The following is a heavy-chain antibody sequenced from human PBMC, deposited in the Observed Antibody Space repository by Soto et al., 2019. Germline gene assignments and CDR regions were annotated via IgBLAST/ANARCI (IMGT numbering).Heavy chain of an antibody. Sequence: SVKVSCKASEGTFNSYAIAWVRQAPGQGLEWMGGIIPYYSTLNYAQKFQDRVTVTADDSTNTVYMELSSLRSDDTAVYFCASGASRWYPYFFDSWAQGTLVTDSS. J-gene: IGHJ4*02. V-gene: IGHV1-69*13. CDR1: EGTFNSYA. CDR3: ASGASRWYPYFFDS. D-gene: IGHD6-13*01. CDR2: IIPYYSTL.